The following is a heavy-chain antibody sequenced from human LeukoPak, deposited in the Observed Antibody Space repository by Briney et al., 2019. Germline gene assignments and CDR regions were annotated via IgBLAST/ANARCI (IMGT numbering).Heavy chain of an antibody. CDR3: ATLSSFGNDY. CDR2: IDTAGTTT. Sequence: PGGSLRLSCVASGFTFSGFWMHWVRQPPGKGLVWVSRIDTAGTTTTYADSVKGRFTISRDNAKNTVYLQINSLRAEDTAVYYCATLSSFGNDYWGQGVLVTVSS. V-gene: IGHV3-74*01. CDR1: GFTFSGFW. D-gene: IGHD5-18*01. J-gene: IGHJ4*02.